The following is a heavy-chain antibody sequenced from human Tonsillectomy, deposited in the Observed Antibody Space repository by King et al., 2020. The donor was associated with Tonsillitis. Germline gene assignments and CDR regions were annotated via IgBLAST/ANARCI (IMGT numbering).Heavy chain of an antibody. D-gene: IGHD3-22*01. CDR2: ISYDGSNK. CDR1: GFTFSSYA. Sequence: VQLVESGGGVVQPGRSLRLSCAASGFTFSSYAMHWVRQAPGKGLEWWAGISYDGSNKYYADSVKGRLTISRDNSKNTLYLQMNSLRAEDTAVYYCARTYYYDGSCYYYEDFDYWGQGTLVTVPS. J-gene: IGHJ4*02. CDR3: ARTYYYDGSCYYYEDFDY. V-gene: IGHV3-30*01.